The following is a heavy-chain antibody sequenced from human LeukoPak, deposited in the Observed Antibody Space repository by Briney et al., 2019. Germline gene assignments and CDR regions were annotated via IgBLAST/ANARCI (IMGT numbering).Heavy chain of an antibody. D-gene: IGHD5-12*01. Sequence: SETLSLTCAVYGGSFSGYYWSWIRQSPGKGLEWIGEINHSGSTHYNPSLKSRVTISVDTSKTQVSLKLRSVTAADTAVYYCARTTEGYAGGPGYSYYYYMDVWGKGTTVTISS. V-gene: IGHV4-34*01. J-gene: IGHJ6*03. CDR1: GGSFSGYY. CDR3: ARTTEGYAGGPGYSYYYYMDV. CDR2: INHSGST.